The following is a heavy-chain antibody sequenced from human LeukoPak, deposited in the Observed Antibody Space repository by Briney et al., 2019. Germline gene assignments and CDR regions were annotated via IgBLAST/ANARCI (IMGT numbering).Heavy chain of an antibody. D-gene: IGHD2/OR15-2a*01. J-gene: IGHJ4*02. CDR1: GDSISTSNYY. CDR2: MYYPGRT. CDR3: ARDFSSGAVDY. V-gene: IGHV4-39*07. Sequence: PSETLSLTCTVSGDSISTSNYYWAWIRQPPGKGLEWIGTMYYPGRTYYNPSLKSRVTISADTSKNQFSLNLSSVTAADTAVYYCARDFSSGAVDYWGPGTLVTVSS.